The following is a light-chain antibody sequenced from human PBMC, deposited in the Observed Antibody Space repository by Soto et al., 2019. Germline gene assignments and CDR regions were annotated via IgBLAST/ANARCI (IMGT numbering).Light chain of an antibody. CDR1: QSISSR. CDR3: QQYKTYWT. V-gene: IGKV1-5*03. CDR2: TAS. Sequence: EIQMTQSPSTLSASVGDRVTITCRASQSISSRLAWYQQKPGKAPKLLIYTASILESGVPSRFRGSGSGTKFTLTIISLQHDDSSTYHCQQYKTYWTFGQGTKVEIK. J-gene: IGKJ1*01.